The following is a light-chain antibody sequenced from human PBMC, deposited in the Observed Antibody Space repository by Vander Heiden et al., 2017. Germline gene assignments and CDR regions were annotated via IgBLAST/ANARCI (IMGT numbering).Light chain of an antibody. V-gene: IGLV6-57*01. CDR1: SGSIASNY. CDR2: EDN. J-gene: IGLJ1*01. Sequence: NFMLTQPHSVSESPGTTVTISCTRSSGSIASNYVQWYQQRPGSSPTAVIYEDNQRPSGVPDRFSGSIDSSSNSASLTISGLKTEDEADYYCQSYDSSNQVFGTGTKVTVL. CDR3: QSYDSSNQV.